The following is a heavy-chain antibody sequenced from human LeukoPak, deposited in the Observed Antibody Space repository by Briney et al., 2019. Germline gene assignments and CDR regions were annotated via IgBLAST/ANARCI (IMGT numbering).Heavy chain of an antibody. CDR1: GFTFRSYS. CDR2: ISSNNNYI. CDR3: ARDLSNYYDSSGFDY. Sequence: GGSLRLSCAASGFTFRSYSMTWVRQAPGKGLEWVSYISSNNNYIYYADSVKGRFTISRDNAKNSLYLQMNSVRVEDRAVYYCARDLSNYYDSSGFDYWGQGTLVTVSS. D-gene: IGHD3-22*01. J-gene: IGHJ4*02. V-gene: IGHV3-21*01.